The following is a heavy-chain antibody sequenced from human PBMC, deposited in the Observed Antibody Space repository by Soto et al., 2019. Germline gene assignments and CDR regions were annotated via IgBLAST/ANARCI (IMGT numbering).Heavy chain of an antibody. J-gene: IGHJ4*02. V-gene: IGHV4-30-4*01. CDR1: GGCISSGDYY. CDR3: ASNSYRYIFYDY. CDR2: IYYSGST. Sequence: QVQLQESGPGLVKPSQTRSLTCTVTGGCISSGDYYWSWIRQPPGKGLEWIGYIYYSGSTYYNPSLKSRVTISVDTSKNQFSLKLSSVTAADTAVYYCASNSYRYIFYDYWGQGTLVTVSS. D-gene: IGHD5-18*01.